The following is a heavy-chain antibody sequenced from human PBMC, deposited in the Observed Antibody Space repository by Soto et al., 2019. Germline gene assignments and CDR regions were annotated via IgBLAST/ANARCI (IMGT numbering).Heavy chain of an antibody. CDR1: GFTFSSYS. CDR2: ISSSSSTI. V-gene: IGHV3-48*02. Sequence: GGSLRLSCAASGFTFSSYSMNWVRQAPGKGLEWVSYISSSSSTIYYADSVKGRFTISRDNAKNSLYLQMNSLRDEDTAVYYCASAYCSSTSCCYYYYYGMDVWGQGTTVTVSS. CDR3: ASAYCSSTSCCYYYYYGMDV. D-gene: IGHD2-2*01. J-gene: IGHJ6*02.